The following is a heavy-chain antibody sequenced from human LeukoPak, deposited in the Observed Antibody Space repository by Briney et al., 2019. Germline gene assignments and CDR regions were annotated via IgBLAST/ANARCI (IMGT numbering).Heavy chain of an antibody. CDR2: ITTYNGNR. CDR1: GYALSDYG. V-gene: IGHV1-18*01. Sequence: ASVKVSCKASGYALSDYGISWVRQAPGQGLEWVGWITTYNGNRKYAEKFQGRVTRTTDTSTSTYYMEMRSLRSDDTAIYYCARDCSNGVCFPRDYWGQGTQITVST. J-gene: IGHJ4*02. CDR3: ARDCSNGVCFPRDY. D-gene: IGHD2-8*01.